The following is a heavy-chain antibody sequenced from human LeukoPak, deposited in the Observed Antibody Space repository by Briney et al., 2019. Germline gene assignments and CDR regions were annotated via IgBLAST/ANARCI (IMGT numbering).Heavy chain of an antibody. CDR2: IRYDGSNK. Sequence: PGGSLRLSWAASGFTFSSYGMHWVRQAPGKGLEWVAFIRYDGSNKYYADSVKGRFTISRDNSKNTLYLQMNSLRAEDTAVYYCAKDSPSSTGLDAFDIWGQGTMVTASS. V-gene: IGHV3-30*02. CDR3: AKDSPSSTGLDAFDI. CDR1: GFTFSSYG. J-gene: IGHJ3*02. D-gene: IGHD4-17*01.